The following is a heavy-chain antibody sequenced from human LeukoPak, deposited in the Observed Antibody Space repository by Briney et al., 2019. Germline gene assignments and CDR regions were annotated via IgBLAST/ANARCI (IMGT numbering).Heavy chain of an antibody. CDR3: ARLVYDILTGSPWFDP. J-gene: IGHJ5*02. D-gene: IGHD3-9*01. Sequence: GGSLRLSCAASGFTFSNYWMSWVRQAPGKGLEWVANIKQDGSEKYYLDPVKGRFTISRDNAKNSLYLQMSSLRAEDTAVYYCARLVYDILTGSPWFDPWGQGTLVTVSS. CDR1: GFTFSNYW. CDR2: IKQDGSEK. V-gene: IGHV3-7*01.